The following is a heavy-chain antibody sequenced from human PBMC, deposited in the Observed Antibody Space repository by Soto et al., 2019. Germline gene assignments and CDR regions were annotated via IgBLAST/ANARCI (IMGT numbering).Heavy chain of an antibody. CDR2: IYYSGGT. J-gene: IGHJ4*02. Sequence: QVELQESGPRLVKPSETLSLTCTVSGGSMSGYYWSWIRQPPGKGLEWIGYIYYSGGTKSNASLKSRVTISLDTSKSQVSLKLTSVTAADTAVYYCARDNPIAAVGRRLDYWGQGTLVTVSS. CDR1: GGSMSGYY. D-gene: IGHD6-13*01. V-gene: IGHV4-59*01. CDR3: ARDNPIAAVGRRLDY.